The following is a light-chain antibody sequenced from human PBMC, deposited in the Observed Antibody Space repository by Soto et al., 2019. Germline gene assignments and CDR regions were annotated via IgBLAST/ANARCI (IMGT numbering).Light chain of an antibody. CDR3: QQRSSWIT. V-gene: IGKV3-11*01. Sequence: EFVITLSPATLSLTPGERATLSCRASQSVSTYLAWYQQKPGQAPRLLIYDASNRATGIPARFSGSGSATDFTLTISSLEPEDFAVYYCQQRSSWITFGQGTRLEI. J-gene: IGKJ5*01. CDR1: QSVSTY. CDR2: DAS.